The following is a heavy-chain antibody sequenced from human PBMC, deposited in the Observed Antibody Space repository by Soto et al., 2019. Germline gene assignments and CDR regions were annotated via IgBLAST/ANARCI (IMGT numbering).Heavy chain of an antibody. D-gene: IGHD2-8*01. CDR3: AKPPRGGFYASPGYQWYYFDN. Sequence: GGSLRLSCAASGFTFSSYAMSWVRQAPGKGLEWVSAISGSGGSTDYADSVKGRFTISRDNSKNTLYLQMNSLRAEDTAVYYCAKPPRGGFYASPGYQWYYFDNWGQGTLVTVAS. CDR2: ISGSGGST. V-gene: IGHV3-23*01. J-gene: IGHJ4*02. CDR1: GFTFSSYA.